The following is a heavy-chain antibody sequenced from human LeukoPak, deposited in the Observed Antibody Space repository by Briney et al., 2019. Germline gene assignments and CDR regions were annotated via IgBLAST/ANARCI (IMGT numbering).Heavy chain of an antibody. CDR3: ARGVPATGTEGYWYFDL. V-gene: IGHV1-2*02. CDR1: GGTFSSYT. J-gene: IGHJ2*01. D-gene: IGHD6-13*01. CDR2: INPNSGGT. Sequence: GASVKVSCKASGGTFSSYTISWVRQAPGQGLEWMGWINPNSGGTNYAQKFQDRVTMTRDTSIATAYMELSRLRSDDTAVYYCARGVPATGTEGYWYFDLWGRGTLVTVSS.